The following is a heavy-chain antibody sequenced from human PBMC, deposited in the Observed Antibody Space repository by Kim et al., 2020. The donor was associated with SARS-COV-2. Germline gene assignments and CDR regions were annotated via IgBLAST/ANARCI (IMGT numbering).Heavy chain of an antibody. CDR2: ISYDGSNK. CDR1: GFTFSSYA. CDR3: ARDSLILSGPSYYDFWSGYFHRFDY. J-gene: IGHJ4*02. Sequence: GGSLRLSCAASGFTFSSYAMHWVRQAPGKGLEWVAVISYDGSNKYYADSVKGRFTISRDNSKNTLYLQMNSLRAEDTAVYYCARDSLILSGPSYYDFWSGYFHRFDYWGQGTLVTVSS. D-gene: IGHD3-3*01. V-gene: IGHV3-30-3*01.